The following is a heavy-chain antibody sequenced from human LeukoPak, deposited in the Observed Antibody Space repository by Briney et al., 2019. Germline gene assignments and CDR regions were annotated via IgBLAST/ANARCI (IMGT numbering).Heavy chain of an antibody. J-gene: IGHJ6*03. CDR1: GFTFSSYA. V-gene: IGHV3-30-3*01. Sequence: GGSLRLSCAASGFTFSSYAMHWVRQARGKGLEWVAVISYDGSNKYYADSVKGRFTISRDNSKNTLYLQMNSLRAEDTAVYYCARDYSSSIAIYYYYYYYMDVWGKGTTVTVSS. CDR3: ARDYSSSIAIYYYYYYYMDV. CDR2: ISYDGSNK. D-gene: IGHD6-6*01.